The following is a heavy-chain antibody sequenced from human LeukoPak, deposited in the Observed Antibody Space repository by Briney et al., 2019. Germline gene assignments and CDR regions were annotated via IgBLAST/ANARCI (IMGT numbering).Heavy chain of an antibody. CDR3: ARGPYSYDSSGAFDI. V-gene: IGHV4-39*07. J-gene: IGHJ3*02. CDR1: GDSIRSNSYY. CDR2: ISYSGTT. D-gene: IGHD3-22*01. Sequence: SETLSLTCTVSGDSIRSNSYYWGWIRQPPGKGLEWLGSISYSGTTYSNPSLKSRVTISVDTSKNQFSLKLSSVTAADTAVYFCARGPYSYDSSGAFDIWGQGTMVTVSS.